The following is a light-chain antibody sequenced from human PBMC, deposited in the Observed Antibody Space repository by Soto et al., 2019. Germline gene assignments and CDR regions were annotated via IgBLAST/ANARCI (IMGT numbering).Light chain of an antibody. J-gene: IGLJ1*01. V-gene: IGLV1-40*01. Sequence: QSVLTQPPSVSGAPGQRVTISCTGSSSNIGAGYDVHWYQQLPGTAPKLLIFRNNNRPSGVPDRFSGSKSGTSASLAITGLQAEDEADYYCAAWDDSLNGYVFGTGTKVTVL. CDR1: SSNIGAGYD. CDR2: RNN. CDR3: AAWDDSLNGYV.